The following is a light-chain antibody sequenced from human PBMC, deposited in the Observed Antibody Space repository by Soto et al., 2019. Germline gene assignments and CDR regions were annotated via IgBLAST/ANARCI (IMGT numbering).Light chain of an antibody. Sequence: IVLTRSPATLALFPGGRATLAFRASQSVSKYLAWSQQNPGQPPWLLTYDASIRATGIPARSSGSGSETDLTLTIRRPEPEDSAIYYCQQRATRVTFGQGTRLEIK. V-gene: IGKV3-11*01. J-gene: IGKJ5*01. CDR3: QQRATRVT. CDR2: DAS. CDR1: QSVSKY.